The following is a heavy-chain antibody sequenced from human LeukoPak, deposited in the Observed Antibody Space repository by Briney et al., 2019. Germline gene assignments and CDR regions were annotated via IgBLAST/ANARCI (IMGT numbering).Heavy chain of an antibody. CDR2: IYYSGST. J-gene: IGHJ4*02. Sequence: SQTLSLTCTVSAGSISSGGYYWSWIRQHPGKGLEWIGYIYYSGSTYYNPSLKSRVTISVDTSKNQFSLKLSSVTAAATAVYYCARGNVWNYVFDYWGQGTLVTVSS. V-gene: IGHV4-31*03. CDR1: AGSISSGGYY. D-gene: IGHD1-7*01. CDR3: ARGNVWNYVFDY.